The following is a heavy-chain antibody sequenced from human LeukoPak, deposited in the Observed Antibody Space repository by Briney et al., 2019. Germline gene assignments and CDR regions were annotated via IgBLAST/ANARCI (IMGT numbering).Heavy chain of an antibody. CDR2: ISAYNGNT. J-gene: IGHJ4*02. CDR3: ARLNTAMVLYYFDY. D-gene: IGHD5-18*01. Sequence: GASVKVSCKASGYTFPSHSISWVRQAPGQGLEWMGWISAYNGNTNYAQKLQGRVTMTTDTSTSTAYMELRSLRSDDTAVYYCARLNTAMVLYYFDYWGQGTLVTVSS. CDR1: GYTFPSHS. V-gene: IGHV1-18*01.